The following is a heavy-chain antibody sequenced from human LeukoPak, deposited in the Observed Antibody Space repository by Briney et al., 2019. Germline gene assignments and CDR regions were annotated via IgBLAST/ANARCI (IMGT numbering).Heavy chain of an antibody. V-gene: IGHV3-48*02. D-gene: IGHD3-22*01. Sequence: GGSLGLSCAASGFTFSSYGMNWVRQAPGQGLEWVSYISSTSGTIYYADSVKGRFTISRDNAKTSLYLQMDSLRDEDTAVYYCARDLWGTSGYRFDYWGQGTLVTVSS. CDR3: ARDLWGTSGYRFDY. CDR1: GFTFSSYG. J-gene: IGHJ4*02. CDR2: ISSTSGTI.